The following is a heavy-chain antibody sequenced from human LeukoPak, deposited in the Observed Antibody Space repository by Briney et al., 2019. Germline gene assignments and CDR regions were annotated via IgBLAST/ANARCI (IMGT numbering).Heavy chain of an antibody. Sequence: PGGSLKLSRAASGFTVSSNYMSWVRQAPGKGLEWVSVIYSGGSTYYADSVKGRFTISRDNSKNTLYLQMNSLRAEDTAVYYCARERRNTAMVTALDYWGQGTLVTVSS. CDR1: GFTVSSNY. CDR3: ARERRNTAMVTALDY. CDR2: IYSGGST. D-gene: IGHD5-18*01. V-gene: IGHV3-53*01. J-gene: IGHJ4*02.